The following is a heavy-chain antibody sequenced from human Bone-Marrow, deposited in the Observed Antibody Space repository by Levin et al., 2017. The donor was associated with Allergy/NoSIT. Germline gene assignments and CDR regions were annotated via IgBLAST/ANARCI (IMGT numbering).Heavy chain of an antibody. CDR2: ISFDGSNK. D-gene: IGHD3-22*01. J-gene: IGHJ4*02. Sequence: GESLKISCAASGFTFSSYAMHWVRQAPGKGLDWVAVISFDGSNKFSADSVKGRFTISRDNSRNTLYLQMNSLRAEDTAVYYCARGRGEGIYYSDSGGYFYWGQGTLVTVSS. V-gene: IGHV3-30*04. CDR3: ARGRGEGIYYSDSGGYFY. CDR1: GFTFSSYA.